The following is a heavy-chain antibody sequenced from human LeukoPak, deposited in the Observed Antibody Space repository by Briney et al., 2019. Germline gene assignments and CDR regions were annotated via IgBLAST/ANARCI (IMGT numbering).Heavy chain of an antibody. V-gene: IGHV4-4*07. CDR1: GGSFSGYY. Sequence: SETLSLTCAVYGGSFSGYYWSWIRQPAGKGLEWIGRIFTTGSTNYNPSLKSRVTISVDTSKNQFSLKLSSVTAADTAVYYCARDSYDLSYYYYYMNVWGKGTTVTVSS. CDR3: ARDSYDLSYYYYYMNV. D-gene: IGHD3-22*01. CDR2: IFTTGST. J-gene: IGHJ6*03.